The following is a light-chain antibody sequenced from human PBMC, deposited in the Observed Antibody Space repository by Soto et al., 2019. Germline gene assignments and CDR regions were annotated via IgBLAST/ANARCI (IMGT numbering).Light chain of an antibody. CDR1: QSVSSNN. Sequence: EIVLTQSPGTLSLSPGERATLSCRASQSVSSNNLAWYQQRPGQAPRVVIYGASTRATGIPERFSGSGSGRDFTLTISRLEPEDFAVYYCQQYGRSPFTVGPGTKVGSK. CDR2: GAS. V-gene: IGKV3-20*01. J-gene: IGKJ3*01. CDR3: QQYGRSPFT.